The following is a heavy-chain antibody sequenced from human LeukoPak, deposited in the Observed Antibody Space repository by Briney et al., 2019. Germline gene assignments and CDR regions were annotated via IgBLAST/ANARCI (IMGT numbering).Heavy chain of an antibody. D-gene: IGHD6-13*01. CDR3: ARRVAVADNYFDY. V-gene: IGHV3-21*01. J-gene: IGHJ4*02. CDR2: ITSSGTYI. Sequence: PGGSLRLSCAASGFTFNNYNMNWVRQAPGKALEWVSSITSSGTYIFYADSVKARFTISRDNAKNSLYLQMNSLRAEDTGVYYCARRVAVADNYFDYWGQGTLVTVSS. CDR1: GFTFNNYN.